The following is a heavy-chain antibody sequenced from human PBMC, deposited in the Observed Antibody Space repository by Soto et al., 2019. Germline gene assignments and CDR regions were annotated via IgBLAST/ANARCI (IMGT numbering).Heavy chain of an antibody. Sequence: EAPLKVYGNASGGTFSSYAISWVRQAPGQGLEWMGGIIPIFGTANYAQKFQGRVTITADESTSTAYMELSSLRSEDTAVYYCARVEERGYSGYDLGYWGQGTLVTVSS. CDR1: GGTFSSYA. J-gene: IGHJ4*02. CDR3: ARVEERGYSGYDLGY. CDR2: IIPIFGTA. D-gene: IGHD5-12*01. V-gene: IGHV1-69*13.